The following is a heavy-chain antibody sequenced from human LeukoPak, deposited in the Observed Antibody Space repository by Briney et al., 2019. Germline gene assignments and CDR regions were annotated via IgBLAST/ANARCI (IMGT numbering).Heavy chain of an antibody. Sequence: PSETLPLTCDVSGVSINTCCYYWTWIRQPPGKGLEWIGYKYYSGSTRYNSSLRSRLTISLDSSKNQFSLGLTSVTAADTAVYYCARGRSYGFDFDSWGPGTLVIVSS. CDR2: KYYSGST. CDR1: GVSINTCCYY. J-gene: IGHJ4*02. CDR3: ARGRSYGFDFDS. V-gene: IGHV4-61*01. D-gene: IGHD5-18*01.